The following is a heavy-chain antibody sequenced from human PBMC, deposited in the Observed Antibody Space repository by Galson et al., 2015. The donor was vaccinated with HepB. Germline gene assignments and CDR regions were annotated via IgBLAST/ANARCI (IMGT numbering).Heavy chain of an antibody. CDR2: ISYDGRNK. D-gene: IGHD6-6*01. CDR3: ARGGEAYSSFVWRFVSAY. Sequence: SLRLSCAASGFTFSSYAMHWVRQAPGKGLEWVALISYDGRNKYYADSVKGRFTISRDNSKNTLYLQMNSLRSEDTAVYYCARGGEAYSSFVWRFVSAYWGQGTLVTVSS. V-gene: IGHV3-30*04. J-gene: IGHJ4*02. CDR1: GFTFSSYA.